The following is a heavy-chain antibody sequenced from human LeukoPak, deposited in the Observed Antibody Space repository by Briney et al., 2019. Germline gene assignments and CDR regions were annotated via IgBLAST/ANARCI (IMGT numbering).Heavy chain of an antibody. D-gene: IGHD2-21*02. V-gene: IGHV1-69*05. CDR1: GGTFSSYA. CDR3: ALTGYCGGDCYYSFDY. CDR2: IIPIFGTA. J-gene: IGHJ4*02. Sequence: ASVKLCRNASGGTFSSYAISWVRQAPGQGLEWMGGIIPIFGTANYAQKFQGRVTITTDESTSTAYMDLSSLRSEDTAVYYCALTGYCGGDCYYSFDYWGQGTLVTVSS.